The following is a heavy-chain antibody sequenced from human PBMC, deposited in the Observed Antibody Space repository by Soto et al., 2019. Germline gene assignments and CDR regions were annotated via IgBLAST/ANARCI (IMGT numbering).Heavy chain of an antibody. CDR2: RVVGRGNT. CDR1: GVKLTSSA. D-gene: IGHD3-10*01. CDR3: AADLDFRSLKGVPAYIDD. Sequence: SVEVSCKTSGVKLTSSAVKWVGQARGERHEWIGWRVVGRGNTHYAQHFQERVTLTRDMSTGTAYMELTSLRSVDSAVYHCAADLDFRSLKGVPAYIDDWG. J-gene: IGHJ4*01. V-gene: IGHV1-58*01.